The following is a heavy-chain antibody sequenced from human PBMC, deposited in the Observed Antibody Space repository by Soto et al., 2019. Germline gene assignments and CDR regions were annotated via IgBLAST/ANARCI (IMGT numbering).Heavy chain of an antibody. CDR3: ATVSWWSGTTDDY. CDR1: GYTLTELS. Sequence: ASVQVSCKVSGYTLTELSMHWVRQAPGKGLEWMGGFDPEDGETIYAQKFQGRVTMTEDTSTDTAYMELSSLRSEDTAVYYCATVSWWSGTTDDYWGQGTLVTVSS. CDR2: FDPEDGET. D-gene: IGHD2-15*01. V-gene: IGHV1-24*01. J-gene: IGHJ4*02.